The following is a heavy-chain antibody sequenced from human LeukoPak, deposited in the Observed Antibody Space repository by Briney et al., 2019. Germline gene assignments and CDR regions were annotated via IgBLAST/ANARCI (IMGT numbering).Heavy chain of an antibody. Sequence: GGSLRLSCAASGFTFSDYYMSWIRQAPGKGLEWVSYISSSGSTIYYADSVKGRFTISRDNAKNSLYLQMNSLRAEDTAVYYCARDHNYLTTVVTLFDYWGQGTLVTVSS. V-gene: IGHV3-11*01. CDR3: ARDHNYLTTVVTLFDY. D-gene: IGHD4-23*01. J-gene: IGHJ4*02. CDR1: GFTFSDYY. CDR2: ISSSGSTI.